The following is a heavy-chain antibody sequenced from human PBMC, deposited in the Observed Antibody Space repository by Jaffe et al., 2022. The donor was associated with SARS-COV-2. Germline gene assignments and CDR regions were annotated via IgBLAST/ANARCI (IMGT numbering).Heavy chain of an antibody. D-gene: IGHD6-19*01. J-gene: IGHJ4*02. CDR2: ISPDGITK. CDR1: GFTFSSFG. CDR3: AKGGALYEGWLDSPPPL. Sequence: HEQLVESGGGVVQPGKSLRLSCAVSGFTFSSFGMHWVRRPPGKGLEWVAVISPDGITKFYGSSLEGRFTVSRDNSKDIVYLGLNDPRPDDTAVYYCAKGGALYEGWLDSPPPLWGQGTQVIVSS. V-gene: IGHV3-30*18.